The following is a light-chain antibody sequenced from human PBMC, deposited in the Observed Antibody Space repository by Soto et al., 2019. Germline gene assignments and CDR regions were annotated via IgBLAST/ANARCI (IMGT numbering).Light chain of an antibody. CDR1: SSDIGSYNL. Sequence: QSVLTQPASVSGSPGQSLTISCTGTSSDIGSYNLVSWYQHHPGKAPKLLICEGTERPSGVSNRFSGSKSGNTASLTISGLQAEDEAHYYCISYTSDDVRYVFGTGTKVTVL. J-gene: IGLJ1*01. CDR2: EGT. CDR3: ISYTSDDVRYV. V-gene: IGLV2-14*02.